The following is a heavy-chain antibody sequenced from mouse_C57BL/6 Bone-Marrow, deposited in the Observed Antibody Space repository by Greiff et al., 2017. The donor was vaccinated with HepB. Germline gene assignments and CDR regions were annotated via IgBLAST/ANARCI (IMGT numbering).Heavy chain of an antibody. J-gene: IGHJ4*01. CDR1: GFNIKDYY. CDR3: ARNPRQLRLGYAMDY. Sequence: EVQLQQSGAELVKPGASVKLSCTASGFNIKDYYMHWVKQRTEQGLEWIGRIDPEDGETKSAPNFQGKATITADTSSNTAYLQRRSLTSEDTAVYYCARNPRQLRLGYAMDYWGQGTSVTVSS. D-gene: IGHD3-2*02. V-gene: IGHV14-2*01. CDR2: IDPEDGET.